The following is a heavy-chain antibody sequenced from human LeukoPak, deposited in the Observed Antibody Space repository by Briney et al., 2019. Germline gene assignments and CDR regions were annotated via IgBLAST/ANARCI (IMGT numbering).Heavy chain of an antibody. D-gene: IGHD5-18*01. Sequence: KPSETLSLTCAVYGGSFSGYYWSWTRQPPGKGLEWIGELNHSGSTNYNPSLKSRVTISVDTSKDQFSLKLSSVTAADTAVYYCARGPLDTAVATYYFDYWAQGTLVTVSS. CDR2: LNHSGST. CDR1: GGSFSGYY. V-gene: IGHV4-34*01. CDR3: ARGPLDTAVATYYFDY. J-gene: IGHJ4*02.